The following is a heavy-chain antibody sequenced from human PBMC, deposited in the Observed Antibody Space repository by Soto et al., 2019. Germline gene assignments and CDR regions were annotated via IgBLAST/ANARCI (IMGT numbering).Heavy chain of an antibody. CDR2: IISSSSYI. V-gene: IGHV3-21*01. CDR3: ARVPIAAAGQNWFDP. CDR1: GGSISSGGYY. J-gene: IGHJ5*02. Sequence: ETLSLTCTVSGGSISSGGYYWSWIRQAPGKGLEWVSSIISSSSYIYYADSVKGRFTISRDNAKNSLYLQMNSLRAEDTAVYYCARVPIAAAGQNWFDPWGQGTLVTVSS. D-gene: IGHD6-13*01.